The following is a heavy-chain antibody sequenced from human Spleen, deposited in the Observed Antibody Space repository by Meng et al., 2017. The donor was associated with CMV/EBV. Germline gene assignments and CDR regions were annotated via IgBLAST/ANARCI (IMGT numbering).Heavy chain of an antibody. J-gene: IGHJ5*02. Sequence: GGSISSSGYYWSWIRQQPGKGLEWIGYIYYSGSSSYNPSLKSRVTISVDTSKNQFSLKLNSVTAADTAVYYCARGPITIIRGGGFDPWGQGTLVTVSS. CDR3: ARGPITIIRGGGFDP. D-gene: IGHD3-10*01. CDR2: IYYSGSS. V-gene: IGHV4-30-4*06. CDR1: GGSISSSGYY.